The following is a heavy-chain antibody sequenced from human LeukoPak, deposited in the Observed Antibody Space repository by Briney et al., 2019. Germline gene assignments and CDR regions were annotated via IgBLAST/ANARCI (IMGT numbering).Heavy chain of an antibody. CDR1: GFTFGDYA. CDR2: IRSKAYGGTT. D-gene: IGHD2-21*01. J-gene: IGHJ4*02. Sequence: KPGRSLRLSCTASGFTFGDYAMSWFRQAPGKGLEWVSFIRSKAYGGTTEYAASVKGRFTISRDNAKNSLFLQMNGLRDEDTALYYCARERVIAAAGDGFDSWGQGTLVTVSS. V-gene: IGHV3-49*05. CDR3: ARERVIAAAGDGFDS.